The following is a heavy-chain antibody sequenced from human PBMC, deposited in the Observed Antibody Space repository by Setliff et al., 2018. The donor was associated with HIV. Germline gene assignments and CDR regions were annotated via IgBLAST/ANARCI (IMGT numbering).Heavy chain of an antibody. CDR2: ITTYKGNT. J-gene: IGHJ4*02. D-gene: IGHD6-19*01. V-gene: IGHV1-18*01. CDR3: ARDRLAVAGTLGY. Sequence: ASVKVSCKASDYAFSTYGISWVRQAPGQGLEWMGWITTYKGNTNYAQKLQGRVTMTTDTSTSTAYMELRSLRSDDTAVYYCARDRLAVAGTLGYWGQGTLVTVSS. CDR1: DYAFSTYG.